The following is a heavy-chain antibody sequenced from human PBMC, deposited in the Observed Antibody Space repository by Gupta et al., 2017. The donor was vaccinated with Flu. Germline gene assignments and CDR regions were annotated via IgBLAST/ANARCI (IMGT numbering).Heavy chain of an antibody. CDR3: ATIAALTGPFDY. V-gene: IGHV1-24*01. CDR2: FDPEDGET. D-gene: IGHD6-6*01. J-gene: IGHJ4*02. Sequence: VRQAPGKGLEWMGGFDPEDGETIYAQKFQGRVTMTEDTSTDTAYMELSSLRSEDTAVYYCATIAALTGPFDYWGQGTLVTVSS.